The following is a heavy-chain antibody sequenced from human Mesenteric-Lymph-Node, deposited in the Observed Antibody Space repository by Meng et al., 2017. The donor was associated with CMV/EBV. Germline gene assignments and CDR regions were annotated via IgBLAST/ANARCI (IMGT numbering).Heavy chain of an antibody. Sequence: GGSLRLSCAASGFTFSIYDMHWVRQTTGKGLEWVSGIGAAGDTYHSGSVKGRFIISRENGKNSLYLHMNSLRAGTTSLSYFARGSSCDSPLCRPATDLLFTYLCQGIFVTVSS. J-gene: IGHJ4*02. V-gene: IGHV3-13*01. D-gene: IGHD2/OR15-2a*01. CDR1: GFTFSIYD. CDR3: ARGSSCDSPLCRPATDLLFTY. CDR2: IGAAGDT.